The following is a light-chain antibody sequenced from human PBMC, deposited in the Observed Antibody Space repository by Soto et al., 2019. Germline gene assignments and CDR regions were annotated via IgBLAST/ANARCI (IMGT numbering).Light chain of an antibody. J-gene: IGLJ1*01. CDR2: DVS. CDR3: GSYISGTLYV. V-gene: IGLV2-14*03. CDR1: SSDVGGYDF. Sequence: QTALTQPASVYGSPGQSITISCAGTSSDVGGYDFVSWYQHHPGKAPKLMIYDVSNRPSGVSNRFSGSKSGNTASLTISGLQGEDEADYYCGSYISGTLYVFGTGTKLTVL.